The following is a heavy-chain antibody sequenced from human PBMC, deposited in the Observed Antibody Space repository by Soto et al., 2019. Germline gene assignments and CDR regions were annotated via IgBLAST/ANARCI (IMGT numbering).Heavy chain of an antibody. J-gene: IGHJ4*02. V-gene: IGHV3-11*06. CDR2: ISSSGGYT. Sequence: LRLSCSSSGFTFSDYYMTWIRQAPGKGLESISYISSSGGYTTYADSVQGRFTISRDNARNSLFLHMNSLRVEDTAVYYCAREQGGRHSLDFWGQGTLVTVSS. CDR3: AREQGGRHSLDF. CDR1: GFTFSDYY. D-gene: IGHD1-26*01.